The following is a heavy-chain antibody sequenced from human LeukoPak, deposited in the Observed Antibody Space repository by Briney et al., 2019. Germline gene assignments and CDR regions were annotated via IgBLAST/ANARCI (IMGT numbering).Heavy chain of an antibody. Sequence: RVASVKVSCKASGYTFSNYYMHWVRQAPGQGLEWMGKINPSGGSTSHAQKFQGRVTMTRDTSTRTVYMELSSLRSEDTAVYYCARVPGPTMVRGVPKYYFDYWGQGTLVTVSS. CDR3: ARVPGPTMVRGVPKYYFDY. D-gene: IGHD3-10*01. CDR1: GYTFSNYY. CDR2: INPSGGST. J-gene: IGHJ4*02. V-gene: IGHV1-46*01.